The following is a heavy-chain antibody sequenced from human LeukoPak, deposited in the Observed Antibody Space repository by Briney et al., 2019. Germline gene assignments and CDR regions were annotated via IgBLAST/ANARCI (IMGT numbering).Heavy chain of an antibody. CDR2: ISSSSSYI. J-gene: IGHJ4*02. V-gene: IGHV3-21*01. Sequence: SCKASGGTFSSCSMNWVRQAPGKGLEWVSSISSSSSYIYYADSVKGRFTISRDNAKNSLYLQMNSLRAEDTAVYYCARDVTREGFDYWGQGTLVTVSS. CDR1: GGTFSSCS. D-gene: IGHD3-3*01. CDR3: ARDVTREGFDY.